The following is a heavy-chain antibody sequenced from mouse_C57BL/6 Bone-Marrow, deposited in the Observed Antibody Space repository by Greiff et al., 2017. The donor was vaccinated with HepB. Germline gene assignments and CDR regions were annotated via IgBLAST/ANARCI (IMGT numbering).Heavy chain of an antibody. CDR3: ARSCYGRRYFDY. J-gene: IGHJ2*01. Sequence: QVQLQQSGAELVRPGASVKLSCKASGYTFTDYYINWVKQRPGQGLEWIARIYPGSGNTYYNEKFKGKATLTAEKSSSTAYMQLSSLTSEDSAVYFCARSCYGRRYFDYWGQGTTLTVSS. V-gene: IGHV1-76*01. CDR1: GYTFTDYY. D-gene: IGHD2-12*01. CDR2: IYPGSGNT.